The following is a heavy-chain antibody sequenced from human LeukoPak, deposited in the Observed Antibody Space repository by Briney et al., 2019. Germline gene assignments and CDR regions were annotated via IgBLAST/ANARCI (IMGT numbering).Heavy chain of an antibody. CDR3: AQSGGYDDY. V-gene: IGHV3-9*01. CDR2: ISWNSGSI. Sequence: GGSLRLSCAASGFTFDDYAMHWVRQAPGKGLEWVSGISWNSGSIGYADSVKGRFTISRDNAKNSLYLQRNSLRAEDTALYYCAQSGGYDDYWGQGTLVTVSS. CDR1: GFTFDDYA. J-gene: IGHJ4*02. D-gene: IGHD5-12*01.